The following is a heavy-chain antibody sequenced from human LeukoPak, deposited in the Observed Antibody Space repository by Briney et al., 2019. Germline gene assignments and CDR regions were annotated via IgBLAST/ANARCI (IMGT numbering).Heavy chain of an antibody. Sequence: SETLSLTCRVSGGSIFSYYWSWIRQPPGKGLEWIGYIYYGGSTKYNPSLESRVTISIDTSKNQFSLKLSSVTAADTAVYYCARGPSDSYDFSTWGQGTLVTVSS. CDR2: IYYGGST. D-gene: IGHD3-3*01. J-gene: IGHJ5*02. V-gene: IGHV4-59*01. CDR3: ARGPSDSYDFST. CDR1: GGSIFSYY.